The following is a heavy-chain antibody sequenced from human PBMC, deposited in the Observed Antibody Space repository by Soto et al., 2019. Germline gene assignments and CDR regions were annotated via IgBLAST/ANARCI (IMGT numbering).Heavy chain of an antibody. D-gene: IGHD2-21*01. CDR3: ARLLLRPGKFDY. CDR1: GFSFSDYY. J-gene: IGHJ4*02. Sequence: PGGSLRLSCAASGFSFSDYYMTWVRQAPGKGLEWISDISSSGDPTYYADSVRGRFTISRDNAKNSLYLQLNSLRGEDTAGYYCARLLLRPGKFDYWGQGTLVTVSS. V-gene: IGHV3-11*01. CDR2: ISSSGDPT.